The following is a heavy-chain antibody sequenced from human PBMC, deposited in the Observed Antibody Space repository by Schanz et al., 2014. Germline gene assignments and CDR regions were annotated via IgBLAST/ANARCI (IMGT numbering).Heavy chain of an antibody. CDR1: GFTFSGYA. D-gene: IGHD2-2*01. CDR3: AKDGGCSSTNCHDFVVPELPFES. CDR2: ISGGGGST. Sequence: EVQLVESGGGLVQPGGSLRLSCAASGFTFSGYAMSWVRQAPGKGLEWVSSISGGGGSTRYGDSRRGRFYISRDNSKNTLYLQMSSRRGDDTAVYYCAKDGGCSSTNCHDFVVPELPFESWGQGTLVTVSS. V-gene: IGHV3-23*04. J-gene: IGHJ4*02.